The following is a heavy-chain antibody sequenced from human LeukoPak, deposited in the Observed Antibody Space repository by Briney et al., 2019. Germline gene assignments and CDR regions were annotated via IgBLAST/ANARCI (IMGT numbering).Heavy chain of an antibody. D-gene: IGHD6-19*01. J-gene: IGHJ5*02. CDR3: ARGRGSGHKENWFDP. CDR2: MNPNSGNT. CDR1: GYTFTTYD. Sequence: ASVKVSCKASGYTFTTYDINWVRQATGQGLEWVGWMNPNSGNTGYTQKFQGRVTITRNTSISTAYMELSSLRSEDTAVYYCARGRGSGHKENWFDPWGQGTLVTVSS. V-gene: IGHV1-8*01.